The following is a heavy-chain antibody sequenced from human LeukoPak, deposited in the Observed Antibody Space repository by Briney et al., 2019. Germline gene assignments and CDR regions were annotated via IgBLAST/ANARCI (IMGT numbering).Heavy chain of an antibody. CDR3: ASNSRQGILTGYSRFDY. CDR2: ISYDGSNK. Sequence: GRSLRLSCAASGFTFSSYGMHWVRQAPGKGLEWVAAISYDGSNKYYADSVKGRFTISRDNSKNTLYLQMNSLRADDTSVYYFASNSRQGILTGYSRFDYWGKGTLVTVSS. J-gene: IGHJ4*02. D-gene: IGHD3-9*01. V-gene: IGHV3-30*03. CDR1: GFTFSSYG.